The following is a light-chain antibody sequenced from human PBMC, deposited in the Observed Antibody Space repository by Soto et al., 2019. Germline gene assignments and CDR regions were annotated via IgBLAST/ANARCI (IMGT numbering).Light chain of an antibody. J-gene: IGLJ2*01. CDR1: SSDVGGYNY. Sequence: QSVLTQPPSASGSPGQSVTISCTGTSSDVGGYNYVSWYQQHPDKAPKLMIYEVSKRPSGVPDRFSGSKSGNTASLTVSGLQAEDEADYYCSSYAGSNNLGVFGGGTKVTVL. CDR2: EVS. CDR3: SSYAGSNNLGV. V-gene: IGLV2-8*01.